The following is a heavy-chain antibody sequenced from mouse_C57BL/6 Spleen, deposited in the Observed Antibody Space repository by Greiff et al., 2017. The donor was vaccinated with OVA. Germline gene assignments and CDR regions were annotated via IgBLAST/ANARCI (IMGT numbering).Heavy chain of an antibody. D-gene: IGHD2-4*01. CDR1: GFSLTSYG. J-gene: IGHJ4*01. V-gene: IGHV2-3*01. Sequence: VKLVESGPGLVEPSQSLSITCTVSGFSLTSYGVSWVRQPPGKGLEWLGDIWGDGSTNYYSAPISRLSISKDNSRSQVFLKLNSLQTDDTATYYCAKDDYDHSYAMDYWGQGTSVTVSS. CDR3: AKDDYDHSYAMDY. CDR2: IWGDGST.